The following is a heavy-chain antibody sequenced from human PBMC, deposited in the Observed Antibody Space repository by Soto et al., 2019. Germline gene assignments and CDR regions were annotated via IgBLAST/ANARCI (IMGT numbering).Heavy chain of an antibody. CDR1: GYTFSDYG. CDR3: ARELNTDSSAYYSFAY. V-gene: IGHV1-18*01. J-gene: IGHJ4*02. Sequence: ASVKVSCKTSGYTFSDYGLAWLRQTPGQRPEWMGWVSTYNTNTNYAQKFQGRVTMTTDTSTTTTSMELRSLRSDDTAVYYCARELNTDSSAYYSFAYWGQGTPVTVS. D-gene: IGHD3-22*01. CDR2: VSTYNTNT.